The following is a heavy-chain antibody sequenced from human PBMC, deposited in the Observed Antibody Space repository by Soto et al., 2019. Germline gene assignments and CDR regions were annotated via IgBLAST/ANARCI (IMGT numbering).Heavy chain of an antibody. J-gene: IGHJ6*02. CDR3: AIEGSRWELICEGMDV. V-gene: IGHV3-30-3*01. CDR1: GFTFSSYA. D-gene: IGHD1-26*01. Sequence: PGGSLRLSCAASGFTFSSYAMHWVRQAPGKGLEWVAVISYDGSNKYYADSVKGRFTISRDNSKNTLYLQMNSLRAEDKAVYYCAIEGSRWELICEGMDVWGQGTTVTVSS. CDR2: ISYDGSNK.